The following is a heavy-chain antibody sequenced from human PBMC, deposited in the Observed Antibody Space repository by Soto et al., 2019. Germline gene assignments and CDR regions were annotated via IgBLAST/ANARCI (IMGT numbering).Heavy chain of an antibody. J-gene: IGHJ5*02. D-gene: IGHD3-16*02. V-gene: IGHV3-11*01. Sequence: SGGSLRLCCVGSGVDFRGSYMNWIRQAPGKGLEWISYISDTGRTIHYADSVKGRFVISRDNSRDSLYLQMNDLRADDTAIYYCAGFKEGKIVGLRWLDPWGQGTQVTGSS. CDR2: ISDTGRTI. CDR1: GVDFRGSY. CDR3: AGFKEGKIVGLRWLDP.